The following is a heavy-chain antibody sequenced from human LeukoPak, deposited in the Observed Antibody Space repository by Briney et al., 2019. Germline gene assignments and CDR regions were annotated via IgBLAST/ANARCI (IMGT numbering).Heavy chain of an antibody. D-gene: IGHD3-16*02. CDR3: ARVHYDYVWGSYRPRWFDP. V-gene: IGHV4-59*01. CDR1: GFTFSSYG. Sequence: GSLRLSCAASGFTFSSYGMSWIRQPPGKGLEWIGYIYYSGSTNYNPSLKSRVTISVDTSKNQFSLKLSSVTAADTAVYYCARVHYDYVWGSYRPRWFDPWGQGTLVTVSS. CDR2: IYYSGST. J-gene: IGHJ5*02.